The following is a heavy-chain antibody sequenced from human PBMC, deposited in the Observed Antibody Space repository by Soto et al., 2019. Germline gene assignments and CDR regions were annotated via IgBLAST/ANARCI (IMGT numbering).Heavy chain of an antibody. V-gene: IGHV3-15*01. J-gene: IGHJ3*01. D-gene: IGHD3-3*01. CDR3: NTFFGAVNYAFDL. Sequence: GGSLRLSCAASEVAFKKAWFSWVRQAPGKGLEWLGRIKSEIDGETTNYAAPAKGRFSISRDDSRNTLYLQMDSLKIEDTGLYYCNTFFGAVNYAFDLWGQGTMVTVSS. CDR1: EVAFKKAW. CDR2: IKSEIDGETT.